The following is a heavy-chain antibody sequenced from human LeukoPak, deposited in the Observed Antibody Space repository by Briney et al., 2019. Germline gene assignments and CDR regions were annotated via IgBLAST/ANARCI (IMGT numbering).Heavy chain of an antibody. CDR2: INPNSGGT. D-gene: IGHD5-12*01. CDR3: ARSPSRGYSGYDLAY. Sequence: ASVKVSCKASGYTFTGYYMHWVRQAPGQGLEWMGWINPNSGGTNYAHKFQGRVTMTRDTSISTAYMELSMLRSDDTAVYYCARSPSRGYSGYDLAYWGQGTLVTVSS. J-gene: IGHJ4*02. V-gene: IGHV1-2*02. CDR1: GYTFTGYY.